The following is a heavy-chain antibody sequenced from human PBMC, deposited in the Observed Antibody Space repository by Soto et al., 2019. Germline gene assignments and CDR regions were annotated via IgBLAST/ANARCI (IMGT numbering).Heavy chain of an antibody. CDR2: ITSTSSTK. D-gene: IGHD3-10*01. CDR3: ARRITMVRGPYYYYAMDV. CDR1: GFTFSSHA. J-gene: IGHJ6*02. Sequence: PGGSLRLSCAASGFTFSSHAMNWVRQAPGKGLEWLSYITSTSSTKHYAASVEGRFTISRDNAKNSLYLQMNSLRDEDTAVYYCARRITMVRGPYYYYAMDVWGQGTLVTVSS. V-gene: IGHV3-48*02.